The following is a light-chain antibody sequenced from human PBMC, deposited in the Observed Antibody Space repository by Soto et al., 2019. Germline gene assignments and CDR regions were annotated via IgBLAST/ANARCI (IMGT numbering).Light chain of an antibody. J-gene: IGLJ1*01. CDR3: SSYTSTSTPWV. CDR2: DVN. Sequence: QSVLTQPASVSGSPGQSITISCAGTSSDVGAYIYVSWYQQHPGKVPRLIIYDVNDRPSGVSDRFSGSKSGNTASLTISGLQAEDEADYYCSSYTSTSTPWVFGTGTKVTVL. V-gene: IGLV2-14*01. CDR1: SSDVGAYIY.